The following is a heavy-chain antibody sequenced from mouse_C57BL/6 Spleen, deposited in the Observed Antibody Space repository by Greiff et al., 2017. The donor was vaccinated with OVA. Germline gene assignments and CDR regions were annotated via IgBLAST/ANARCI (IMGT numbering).Heavy chain of an antibody. V-gene: IGHV10-1*01. CDR3: VRHDDGYYHFDY. CDR1: GFSFNTYA. Sequence: EVQLVESGGGLVQPKGSLKLSCAASGFSFNTYAMNWVRQAPGTGLEWVARIRSKSNNYATYYADSVKDRFTISRDDSESMLYLQMNNLKTEDTAMYYCVRHDDGYYHFDYWGQGTTLTVSS. CDR2: IRSKSNNYAT. J-gene: IGHJ2*01. D-gene: IGHD2-3*01.